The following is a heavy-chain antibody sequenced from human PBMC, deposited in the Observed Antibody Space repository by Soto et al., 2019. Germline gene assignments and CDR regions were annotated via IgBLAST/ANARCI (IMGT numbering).Heavy chain of an antibody. V-gene: IGHV3-23*01. Sequence: PGGSRRLSCAASGFSFSTYAISWVRQAPGKGLEWVSALSGSGNKTYYADSVRGRFTISRDNSKNTLYLQMHSLRVEDTAVYYCAKAIRLHFDYWGQGTVVTVSS. CDR3: AKAIRLHFDY. CDR1: GFSFSTYA. CDR2: LSGSGNKT. D-gene: IGHD4-17*01. J-gene: IGHJ4*02.